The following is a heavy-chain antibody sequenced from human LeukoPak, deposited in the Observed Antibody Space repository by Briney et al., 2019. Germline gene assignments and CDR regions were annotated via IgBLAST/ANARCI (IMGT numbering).Heavy chain of an antibody. CDR1: GGSFSNYY. V-gene: IGHV4-34*01. CDR3: ARGIAAASNF. D-gene: IGHD6-13*01. CDR2: INHSGST. J-gene: IGHJ4*02. Sequence: SETLSLTCAVYGGSFSNYYWTWIRQPPGKGLEWIGEINHSGSTNYNPSLKSRVTISVDTSKSQFSLKLSSVTAADTAVYYCARGIAAASNFWGQGTLVTVSS.